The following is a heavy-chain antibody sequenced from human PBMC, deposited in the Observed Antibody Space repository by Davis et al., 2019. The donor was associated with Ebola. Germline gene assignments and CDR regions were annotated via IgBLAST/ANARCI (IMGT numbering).Heavy chain of an antibody. CDR3: ARDLGRVATIGFDY. CDR1: GGSISSYY. Sequence: GSLRLSCTVSGGSISSYYWGWIRQPPGKGLEWIGNIYYSGSTYYNPSLKSRVTISVDTSKNQFSLKLSSVTAADTAVYYCARDLGRVATIGFDYWGQGTLVTVSS. J-gene: IGHJ4*02. D-gene: IGHD5-12*01. V-gene: IGHV4-39*02. CDR2: IYYSGST.